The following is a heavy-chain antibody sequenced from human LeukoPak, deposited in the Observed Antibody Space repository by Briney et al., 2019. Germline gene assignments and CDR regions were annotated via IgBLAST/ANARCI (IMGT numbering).Heavy chain of an antibody. CDR1: GGSISSSSYY. CDR3: AREITFGGVIVEGGDAFDI. J-gene: IGHJ3*02. D-gene: IGHD3-16*02. Sequence: PSETLSLTCTVSGGSISSSSYYWGWIRQPPGKGLEWIGSIYYSGSTYYNPSLKSRVTISVDTSKNQFSLKLSSVTAADTAVYYCAREITFGGVIVEGGDAFDIWGQGTMVTVSS. V-gene: IGHV4-39*07. CDR2: IYYSGST.